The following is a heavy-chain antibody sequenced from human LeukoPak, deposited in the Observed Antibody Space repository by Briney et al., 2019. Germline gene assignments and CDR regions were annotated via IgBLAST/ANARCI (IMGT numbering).Heavy chain of an antibody. J-gene: IGHJ5*02. CDR1: GYTFTGYY. CDR2: ISAYNGNT. Sequence: GASVKVSCKASGYTFTGYYMHWVRQAPGQGLEWMGWISAYNGNTNYAQKLQGRVTMTTDTSTSTAYMELRSLRSDDTAVYYCARLINSGYDNRGWFDPWGQGTLVTVSS. D-gene: IGHD5-12*01. V-gene: IGHV1-18*04. CDR3: ARLINSGYDNRGWFDP.